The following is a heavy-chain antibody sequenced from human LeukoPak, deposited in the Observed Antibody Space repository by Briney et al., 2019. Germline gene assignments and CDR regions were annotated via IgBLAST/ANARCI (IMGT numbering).Heavy chain of an antibody. Sequence: PSETLSLTCTVSGGSIRSFYCSWIRQPPGKGLEWIGYISYSGSTKYNPSLESRVTISVDTSKNQFSLKLTSMTAADTAVYYCARHGRTNGDSKKAFDYRGQGTLVTVSS. CDR3: ARHGRTNGDSKKAFDY. J-gene: IGHJ4*02. D-gene: IGHD4-17*01. V-gene: IGHV4-59*08. CDR2: ISYSGST. CDR1: GGSIRSFY.